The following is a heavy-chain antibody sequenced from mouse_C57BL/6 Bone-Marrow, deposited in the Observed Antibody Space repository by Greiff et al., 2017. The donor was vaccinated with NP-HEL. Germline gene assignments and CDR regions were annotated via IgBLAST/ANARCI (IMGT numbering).Heavy chain of an antibody. CDR3: ARKGAAQAYFDY. Sequence: QVQLKQSGAELVRPGASVKLSCKASGYTFTDYYINWVKQRPGQGLEWIARLYPGSGNTYYNEKFKGKATLTAEKSSSTAYMQLSSLTSEDSAVYFCARKGAAQAYFDYWGQGTTLTVSS. J-gene: IGHJ2*01. V-gene: IGHV1-76*01. CDR2: LYPGSGNT. D-gene: IGHD3-2*02. CDR1: GYTFTDYY.